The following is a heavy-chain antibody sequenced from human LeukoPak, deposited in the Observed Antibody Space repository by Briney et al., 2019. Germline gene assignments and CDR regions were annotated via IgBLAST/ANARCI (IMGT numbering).Heavy chain of an antibody. V-gene: IGHV4-61*01. Sequence: SETLSLTCTVSGGSVSSGSYYWSWIRQPPGKGLEWIGYIYYSGSTSYNPSLKSRVTISVDTSKNQFSLKLSSVTAADAAVYYCARDDSSGYYHGGAFDIWGQGTMVTVSS. CDR1: GGSVSSGSYY. J-gene: IGHJ3*02. D-gene: IGHD3-22*01. CDR3: ARDDSSGYYHGGAFDI. CDR2: IYYSGST.